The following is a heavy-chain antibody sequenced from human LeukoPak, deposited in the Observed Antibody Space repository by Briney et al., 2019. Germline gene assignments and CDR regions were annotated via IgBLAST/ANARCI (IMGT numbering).Heavy chain of an antibody. J-gene: IGHJ2*01. CDR1: GFTFSSYA. D-gene: IGHD1-26*01. Sequence: GGSLRLSCAASGFTFSSYAVHWVRQAPAKGLEWVALISYDGSDKYYADSVKGRFTISRDNAMNTLYLQMDSLGAEDTAVYYCARVGQGEWFFDLWGRGTLVTVSS. V-gene: IGHV3-30-3*01. CDR3: ARVGQGEWFFDL. CDR2: ISYDGSDK.